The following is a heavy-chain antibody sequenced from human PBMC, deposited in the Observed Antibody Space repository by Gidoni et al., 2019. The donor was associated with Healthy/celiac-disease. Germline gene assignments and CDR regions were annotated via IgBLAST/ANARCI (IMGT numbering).Heavy chain of an antibody. CDR1: GFTFSSYA. Sequence: QVPLVESGGGVVQPGRSLRLSCAASGFTFSSYAMHWVRQAPGQGLELVAVITYDGSNKYYADSVKGRFTISRDNSKNTLYLQMNSLRAEDTAVYYCASLWNDYFDYWGQGTLVTVSS. J-gene: IGHJ4*02. CDR3: ASLWNDYFDY. CDR2: ITYDGSNK. D-gene: IGHD1-1*01. V-gene: IGHV3-30-3*01.